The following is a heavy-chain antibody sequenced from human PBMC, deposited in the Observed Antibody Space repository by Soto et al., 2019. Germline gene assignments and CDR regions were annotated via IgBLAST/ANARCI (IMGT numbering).Heavy chain of an antibody. Sequence: PWGSLRLSCAASRFTFSDYYMSWIRQAPGKGLEWVSSISSSGDSIYYADSVKGRFTISRDNAKNSLYLQMNSLRAEDTAVYYCARIGTIFGVAAYYDTEVWRKGTTVTGSS. CDR2: ISSSGDSI. CDR1: RFTFSDYY. D-gene: IGHD3-3*01. V-gene: IGHV3-11*01. J-gene: IGHJ6*03. CDR3: ARIGTIFGVAAYYDTEV.